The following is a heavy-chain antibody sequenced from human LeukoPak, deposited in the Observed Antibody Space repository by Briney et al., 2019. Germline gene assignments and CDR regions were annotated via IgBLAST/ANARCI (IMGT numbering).Heavy chain of an antibody. V-gene: IGHV1-18*01. Sequence: ASVKVSCKASGYTFTNYGITWVRQAPGQGLEWMGWISVYSGNTNYAQKLQGRVTMTTDTSTSTAYMELRSLRSDDTAIYYCARDREAAGQKLTDYWGQGTLVTVSS. D-gene: IGHD6-13*01. CDR3: ARDREAAGQKLTDY. CDR1: GYTFTNYG. J-gene: IGHJ4*02. CDR2: ISVYSGNT.